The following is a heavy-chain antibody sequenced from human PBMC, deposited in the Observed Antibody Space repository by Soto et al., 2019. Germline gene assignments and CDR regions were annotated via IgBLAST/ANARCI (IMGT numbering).Heavy chain of an antibody. J-gene: IGHJ4*02. V-gene: IGHV3-21*01. CDR3: ARDISAVAAKIY. CDR2: ISSSSSYI. D-gene: IGHD6-19*01. CDR1: GFTFSSYS. Sequence: GGFLRLSCAASGFTFSSYSMNWVRQAPGKGLEWVSSISSSSSYIYYADSVKGRFTISRDNAKNSLYLQMNSLRAEDTAVYYCARDISAVAAKIYWGQGTLVTVSS.